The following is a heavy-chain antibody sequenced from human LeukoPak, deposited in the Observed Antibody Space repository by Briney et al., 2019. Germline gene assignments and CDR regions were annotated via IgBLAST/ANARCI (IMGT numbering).Heavy chain of an antibody. Sequence: GASVKVSCKASGYTFTSYDINWVRQATGQGLGWMGWMNPNSGNTGYAQKFQGRVTMTRNTSISTAYMELSSLRSEDTAVYYCASDLIAVAGTARDYWGQGTLVTVSS. CDR2: MNPNSGNT. J-gene: IGHJ4*02. CDR1: GYTFTSYD. V-gene: IGHV1-8*01. D-gene: IGHD6-19*01. CDR3: ASDLIAVAGTARDY.